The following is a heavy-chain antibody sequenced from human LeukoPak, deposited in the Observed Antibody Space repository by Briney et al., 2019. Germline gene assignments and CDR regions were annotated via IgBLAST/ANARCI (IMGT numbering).Heavy chain of an antibody. CDR3: ARVARRAFNGVVITRRYYYYMDV. Sequence: GSLRLSCAASGFTVSSNYMSWVRQAPGKGLEWVSVIYSGGSTYYADSVKGRFTISRDNSKNTLYLQMNSLRAEDTAVYYCARVARRAFNGVVITRRYYYYMDVWGKGTTVTISS. V-gene: IGHV3-66*01. J-gene: IGHJ6*03. CDR1: GFTVSSNY. CDR2: IYSGGST. D-gene: IGHD3-22*01.